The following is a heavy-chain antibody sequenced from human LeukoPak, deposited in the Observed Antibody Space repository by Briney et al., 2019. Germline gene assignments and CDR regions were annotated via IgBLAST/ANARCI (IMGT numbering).Heavy chain of an antibody. Sequence: SETLSLTCTVSGASITSSNYYWLWHRQPPGKGLEWIGSIYYSGSTYYNPSLKSRVTISVDTSKNQFSLKLSSVTAADTAVYYCARDRISSGYFDYWGQGTLVTVSS. CDR3: ARDRISSGYFDY. D-gene: IGHD6-25*01. CDR2: IYYSGST. V-gene: IGHV4-39*07. CDR1: GASITSSNYY. J-gene: IGHJ4*02.